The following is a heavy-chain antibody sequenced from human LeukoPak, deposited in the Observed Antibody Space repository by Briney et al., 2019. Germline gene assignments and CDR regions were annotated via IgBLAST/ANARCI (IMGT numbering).Heavy chain of an antibody. V-gene: IGHV4-59*02. CDR2: IYYSGST. CDR1: GGSVSSYY. J-gene: IGHJ2*01. Sequence: SETLSLTCTVSGGSVSSYYWSWIRQPPGKGLEWIGYIYYSGSTNYNPSLKSRVTISVDTSKNQFSLKLSSVTAADTAVYYCARGVPYYYDSSGYKRAYWYFDLWGRGTLVTVSS. CDR3: ARGVPYYYDSSGYKRAYWYFDL. D-gene: IGHD3-22*01.